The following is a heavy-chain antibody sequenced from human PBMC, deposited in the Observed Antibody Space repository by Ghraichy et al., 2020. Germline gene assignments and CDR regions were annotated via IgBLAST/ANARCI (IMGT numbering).Heavy chain of an antibody. V-gene: IGHV3-21*01. Sequence: GGSLRLSCAASGFTFSTYSMNWVRQAPGKGLEYVSSISGSTTYIYYADSVMGRFTISRDNAKNSLYLQMNSLTAEDTAVYYCARTRFCNGGSCFSIDYWGQGTLVTVSS. J-gene: IGHJ4*02. CDR2: ISGSTTYI. CDR1: GFTFSTYS. CDR3: ARTRFCNGGSCFSIDY. D-gene: IGHD2-15*01.